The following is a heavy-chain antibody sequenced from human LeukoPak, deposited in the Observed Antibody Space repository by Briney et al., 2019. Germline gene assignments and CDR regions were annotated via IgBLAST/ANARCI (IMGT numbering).Heavy chain of an antibody. CDR3: ARDKEWLTFDY. V-gene: IGHV4-59*01. CDR2: IYYSGST. J-gene: IGHJ4*02. Sequence: SETLSLTCTVSGGSISSYYWSWIRQPPGKGLEWIGYIYYSGSTNYNPSLKSRATISVDTSKNQFSLKLSSVTAADTAVYYCARDKEWLTFDYWGQGTLVTVSS. CDR1: GGSISSYY. D-gene: IGHD3-3*01.